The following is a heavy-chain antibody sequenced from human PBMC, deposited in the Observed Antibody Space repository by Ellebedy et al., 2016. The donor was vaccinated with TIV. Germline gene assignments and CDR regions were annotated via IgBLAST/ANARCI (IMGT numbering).Heavy chain of an antibody. Sequence: GGSLRLSCAASGFTVNSNYMAWVRQAPGKGLEGVAVLYSGGSTSYTDSVKGRLTISRDNSKNTLYLQMNNLRVEDTAVYYCARKALPWNDGFYFDYWGQGTLVTVSS. CDR3: ARKALPWNDGFYFDY. V-gene: IGHV3-66*01. D-gene: IGHD1-1*01. J-gene: IGHJ4*02. CDR2: LYSGGST. CDR1: GFTVNSNY.